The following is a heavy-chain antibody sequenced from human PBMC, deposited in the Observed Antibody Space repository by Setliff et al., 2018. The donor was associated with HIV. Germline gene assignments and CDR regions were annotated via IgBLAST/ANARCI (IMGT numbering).Heavy chain of an antibody. CDR2: IIPTFGST. V-gene: IGHV1-69*13. D-gene: IGHD3-22*01. CDR3: ARDDHYYDMGSILSDWFFDL. Sequence: SVKVSCKASGGTFIKYSMNWVRQAPGQGLEWMGGIIPTFGSTTYAQKFQGRVTITADESKNTVEMELSSLTSEDTAVYYCARDDHYYDMGSILSDWFFDLWDRGTLVTVSS. CDR1: GGTFIKYS. J-gene: IGHJ2*01.